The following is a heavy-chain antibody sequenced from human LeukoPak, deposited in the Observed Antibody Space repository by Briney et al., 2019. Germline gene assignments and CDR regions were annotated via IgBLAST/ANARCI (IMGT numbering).Heavy chain of an antibody. CDR3: AREEGPYFDC. J-gene: IGHJ4*02. Sequence: GGSLRLSCAASGFTFHDHGMSWVRHAPGKGLEWVSALNWNGDNTVYADSVKGRFTISRDNTKKSLYLQMNSLTAEDTAFYYCAREEGPYFDCWGQGTLVTVSS. V-gene: IGHV3-20*04. CDR2: LNWNGDNT. CDR1: GFTFHDHG.